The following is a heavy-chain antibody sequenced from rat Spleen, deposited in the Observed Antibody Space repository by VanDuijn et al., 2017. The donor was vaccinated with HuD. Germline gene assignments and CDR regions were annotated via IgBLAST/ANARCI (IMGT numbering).Heavy chain of an antibody. CDR1: GFTFSNYW. CDR2: INIEGGGT. Sequence: EVQLVETGGGLVQPGRSLKLSCVASGFTFSNYWMYWIRQAPGKGLEWVSSINIEGGGTYYSDSVKGRFTISRDNAENTVYLQMNSLRSEDTATYYCARDGPLFAYWGQGTLVPVSS. V-gene: IGHV5-58*01. D-gene: IGHD4-6*01. CDR3: ARDGPLFAY. J-gene: IGHJ3*01.